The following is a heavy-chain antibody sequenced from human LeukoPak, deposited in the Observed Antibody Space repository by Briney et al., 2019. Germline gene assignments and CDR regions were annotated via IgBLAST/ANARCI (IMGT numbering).Heavy chain of an antibody. J-gene: IGHJ6*03. CDR1: GGSISSYY. Sequence: SETLSLTCTVSGGSISSYYCSWIRQHPGKGLEWIGYIYYSGSTYYNPSLKSRVTISVDTSKNQFSLKLSSVTAADTAVYYCARVGPTHCSSTSCPYYYYYYMDVWGKGATVTVSS. CDR2: IYYSGST. D-gene: IGHD2-2*01. V-gene: IGHV4-59*06. CDR3: ARVGPTHCSSTSCPYYYYYYMDV.